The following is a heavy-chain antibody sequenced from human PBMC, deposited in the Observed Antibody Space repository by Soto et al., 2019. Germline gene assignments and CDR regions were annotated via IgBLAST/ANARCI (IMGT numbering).Heavy chain of an antibody. CDR3: ATLVVAAPPTYYYYGMDV. CDR1: GGSISSSSYY. Sequence: SETLSLTCTVSGGSISSSSYYWGWIRQPPGKGLEWIGSIYYSGSTYYNPSLKSRVTISVDTSKNQFSLKLSSVTAADTAVYYCATLVVAAPPTYYYYGMDVWGQGTTVTVSS. D-gene: IGHD2-15*01. V-gene: IGHV4-39*01. J-gene: IGHJ6*02. CDR2: IYYSGST.